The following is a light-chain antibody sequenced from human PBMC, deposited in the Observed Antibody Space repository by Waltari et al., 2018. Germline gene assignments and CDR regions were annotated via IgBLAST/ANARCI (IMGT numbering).Light chain of an antibody. CDR2: ETS. CDR3: QHYLRLPAT. Sequence: EIVLTQSPGTLSLSPGERATLACRACQRVGRSLAWYQQKPGQAPRLLIYETSRRATGIPDRFSGSGSGTDFSLTISRLEPEDFAVDYCQHYLRLPATFGQGTKVEI. J-gene: IGKJ1*01. CDR1: QRVGRS. V-gene: IGKV3-20*01.